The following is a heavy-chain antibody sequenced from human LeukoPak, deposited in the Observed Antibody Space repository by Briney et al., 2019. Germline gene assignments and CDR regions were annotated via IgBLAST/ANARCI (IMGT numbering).Heavy chain of an antibody. D-gene: IGHD6-13*01. Sequence: PSETLSLTCAVCGGSFSGYYWSWIRQPPGKGLEWIGEINHSGSTNYNPSLKSRVTISVDTSKNQFSLKLSSVTAADTAVYYCASSPWTAAGLDYWGQGTLVTVSS. CDR1: GGSFSGYY. CDR2: INHSGST. J-gene: IGHJ4*02. CDR3: ASSPWTAAGLDY. V-gene: IGHV4-34*01.